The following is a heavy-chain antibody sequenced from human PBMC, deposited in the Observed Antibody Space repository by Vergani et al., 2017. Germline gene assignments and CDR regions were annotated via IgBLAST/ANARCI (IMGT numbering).Heavy chain of an antibody. CDR2: ISSSSSYI. V-gene: IGHV3-21*01. CDR1: GFTFSSYS. Sequence: EVQLVESGGGIVKPGGSLRLSCAASGFTFSSYSMNWVRQAPGKGLEWVSSISSSSSYIYYADSVKGRFTISRDNAKNSLYLQMNSLRAEDTAVYYCAVASSVVPFDIWGQGTMVTVSS. CDR3: AVASSVVPFDI. D-gene: IGHD2-2*01. J-gene: IGHJ3*02.